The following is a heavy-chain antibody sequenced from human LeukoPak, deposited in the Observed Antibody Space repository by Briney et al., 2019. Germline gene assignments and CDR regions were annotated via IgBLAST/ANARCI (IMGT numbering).Heavy chain of an antibody. J-gene: IGHJ4*02. Sequence: GASVKVSCKASGYTFTSYYIHWVRQAPGQGLEWMGIINPCGGRTTYAQKFQGRVNMTRGSSTSTVYMELSSLRSEDTAVYYCARESLFYFDYWGQGTLVAVSS. CDR1: GYTFTSYY. CDR2: INPCGGRT. V-gene: IGHV1-46*01. CDR3: ARESLFYFDY.